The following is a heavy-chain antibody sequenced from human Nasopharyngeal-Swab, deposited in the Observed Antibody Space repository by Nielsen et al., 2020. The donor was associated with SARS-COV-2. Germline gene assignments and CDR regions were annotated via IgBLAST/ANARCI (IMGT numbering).Heavy chain of an antibody. V-gene: IGHV4-59*01. Sequence: GSLRLSCTVSGGSISSYYWSWIRQPPGKGLEWIGYIYYSGSTNYNPSLKSRVTISVDTSKNQFSLKLSSVTAADTAVYYCARQQLAFDYWGQGTLVTVSS. J-gene: IGHJ4*02. CDR2: IYYSGST. CDR3: ARQQLAFDY. D-gene: IGHD6-13*01. CDR1: GGSISSYY.